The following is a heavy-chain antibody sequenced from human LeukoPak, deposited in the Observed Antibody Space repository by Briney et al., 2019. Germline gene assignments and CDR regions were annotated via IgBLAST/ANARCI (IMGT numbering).Heavy chain of an antibody. J-gene: IGHJ6*03. Sequence: PSETLSLTCTVSGGSISSYYWSWIRQPPGKGLEWIGYIYYSGSTNYNPSLKSRVTISVDTSKNQFSLKLSSVTAADTAVYYCATYNDDRYHYMDVWGKGTTVTVSS. V-gene: IGHV4-59*01. CDR1: GGSISSYY. CDR2: IYYSGST. D-gene: IGHD3-22*01. CDR3: ATYNDDRYHYMDV.